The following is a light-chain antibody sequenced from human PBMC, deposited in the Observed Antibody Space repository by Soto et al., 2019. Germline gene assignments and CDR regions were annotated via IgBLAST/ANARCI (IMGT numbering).Light chain of an antibody. Sequence: QSALTQPASVSGSPGHSITISCTGTSSDVGGSNYVSWYQQYPGKAPKLMIFEVTYRPSGVSNRFSGSKSGNTASLTISGLQAEDEGDYYCGSWDSSLSAYVFGTGTKLTVL. V-gene: IGLV2-14*01. CDR3: GSWDSSLSAYV. CDR2: EVT. J-gene: IGLJ1*01. CDR1: SSDVGGSNY.